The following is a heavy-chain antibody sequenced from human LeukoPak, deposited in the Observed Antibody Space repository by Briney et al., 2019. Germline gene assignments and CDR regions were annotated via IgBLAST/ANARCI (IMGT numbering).Heavy chain of an antibody. D-gene: IGHD4-11*01. CDR2: IYYSGST. V-gene: IGHV4-59*08. CDR1: GGSISSYY. J-gene: IGHJ4*02. Sequence: SGTLSLTCTVSGGSISSYYWSWIRQPPGKGLEWIGYIYYSGSTNYNPSLKSRVTISVDTSKNQFSLRLSSVTAADTAVYFCARHDYSNYPSFDYWGQGTLVTVSS. CDR3: ARHDYSNYPSFDY.